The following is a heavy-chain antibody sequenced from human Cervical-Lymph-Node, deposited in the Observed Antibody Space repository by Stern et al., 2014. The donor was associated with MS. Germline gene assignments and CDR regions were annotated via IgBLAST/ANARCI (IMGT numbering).Heavy chain of an antibody. CDR3: VHWNGGR. D-gene: IGHD1-1*01. V-gene: IGHV3-74*01. J-gene: IGHJ4*02. CDR2: INGDGSDT. CDR1: GFIFRDHW. Sequence: EVQLVESGGGLAQPGGSLRLSCAASGFIFRDHWMHWVRQAPGKGLVWVSRINGDGSDTSYADSVKGRFTVSRDNARNTLFLQMNSLRTEDTAVYYCVHWNGGRWGQGALVTVSS.